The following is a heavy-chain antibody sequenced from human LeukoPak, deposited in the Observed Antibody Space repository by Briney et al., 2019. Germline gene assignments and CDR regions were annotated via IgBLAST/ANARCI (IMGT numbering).Heavy chain of an antibody. D-gene: IGHD3-22*01. CDR3: AKPYYDSSCYYYYDY. Sequence: GGSVRLSCAASGFTFDDYAMHWVRQAPGKGLEWVSLISWDGGSTYYADSVKGRFTISRDNSKNSLYLQMNSLRAEDSALYYCAKPYYDSSCYYYYDYWGQGTLVTVSS. CDR1: GFTFDDYA. V-gene: IGHV3-43D*04. J-gene: IGHJ4*02. CDR2: ISWDGGST.